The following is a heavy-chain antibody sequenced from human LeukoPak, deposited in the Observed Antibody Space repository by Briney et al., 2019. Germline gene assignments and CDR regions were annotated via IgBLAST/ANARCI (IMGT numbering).Heavy chain of an antibody. V-gene: IGHV4-34*01. CDR3: VRRSRVAMPNALDLISDF. D-gene: IGHD6-13*01. J-gene: IGHJ4*02. CDR1: GDSFSGYY. Sequence: SETLSLTCAVYGDSFSGYYWSWIRQPPGKGLEWIGEITDGGRTSYSPSLKSRATISVVPSQRQFSLELGSVTAADTAIYYCVRRSRVAMPNALDLISDFWGQGTLVTVSS. CDR2: ITDGGRT.